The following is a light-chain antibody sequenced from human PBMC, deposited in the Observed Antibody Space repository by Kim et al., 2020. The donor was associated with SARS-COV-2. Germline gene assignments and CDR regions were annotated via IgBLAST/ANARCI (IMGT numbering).Light chain of an antibody. J-gene: IGKJ1*01. CDR2: RAS. V-gene: IGKV3-15*01. CDR3: QQYLNWPLT. Sequence: VSPGERAPLSCRASQQIYTYLAWYQQKPGQAPRLLISRASTRATGVPGRFSGSGSGTDFTLTIISLQSEDFAVYYCQQYLNWPLTFGQGTKVDIK. CDR1: QQIYTY.